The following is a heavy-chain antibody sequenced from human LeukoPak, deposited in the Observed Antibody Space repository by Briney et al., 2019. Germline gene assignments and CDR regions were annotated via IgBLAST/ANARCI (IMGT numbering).Heavy chain of an antibody. CDR3: ASTWDSYYYDSSGYYYPDY. Sequence: GGSLRLSCAAPGVTFSGYSVNWVRQAPGKGLEWVSVIYSGGSTYYADSVKGRFTISRDNSKNTLYLQMNSLRAEDTAVYYCASTWDSYYYDSSGYYYPDYWGQGTLVTVSS. CDR2: IYSGGST. D-gene: IGHD3-22*01. CDR1: GVTFSGYS. J-gene: IGHJ4*02. V-gene: IGHV3-66*01.